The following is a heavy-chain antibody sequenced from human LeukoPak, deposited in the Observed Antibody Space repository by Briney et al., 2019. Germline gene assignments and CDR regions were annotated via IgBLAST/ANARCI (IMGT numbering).Heavy chain of an antibody. V-gene: IGHV3-23*01. CDR2: ISGSGGSS. J-gene: IGHJ4*02. CDR1: GFTFSSYA. CDR3: VVTLAVAGLDY. D-gene: IGHD6-19*01. Sequence: GGSLRLSCAASGFTFSSYAMSWVRQAPGKGLEWVSAISGSGGSSYYADSVKGRFTISRDNSKNTLYLQMNSLRAEDTAVYYCVVTLAVAGLDYWGQGTLVTVSS.